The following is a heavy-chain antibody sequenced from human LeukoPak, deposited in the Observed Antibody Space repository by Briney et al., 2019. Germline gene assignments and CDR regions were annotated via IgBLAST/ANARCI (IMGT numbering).Heavy chain of an antibody. V-gene: IGHV4-34*01. Sequence: PSETLSLTCAVYGGSFSGYYWSWIRQPPGKGLEWIGEINHSGSTNYNPSLKSRVTISVDTSKNQFSLKLSSVTAADTAVYYCARHRYGGAFDIWGQGTMVTVSS. CDR3: ARHRYGGAFDI. D-gene: IGHD4-17*01. CDR1: GGSFSGYY. J-gene: IGHJ3*02. CDR2: INHSGST.